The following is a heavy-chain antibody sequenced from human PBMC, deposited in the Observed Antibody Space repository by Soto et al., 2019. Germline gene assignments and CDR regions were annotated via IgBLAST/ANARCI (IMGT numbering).Heavy chain of an antibody. CDR3: AVEPVDVVLMVYAIGGWFDP. CDR2: IYYSGST. Sequence: PSETLSLTCTVSGGSISSSSYYWGWIRQPPGKGLEWIGSIYYSGSTYYNPSLKSRVTISVDTSKNQFSLKLSSVTAADTAVYYCAVEPVDVVLMVYAIGGWFDPWCQGTLVTVSS. D-gene: IGHD2-8*01. V-gene: IGHV4-39*01. J-gene: IGHJ5*02. CDR1: GGSISSSSYY.